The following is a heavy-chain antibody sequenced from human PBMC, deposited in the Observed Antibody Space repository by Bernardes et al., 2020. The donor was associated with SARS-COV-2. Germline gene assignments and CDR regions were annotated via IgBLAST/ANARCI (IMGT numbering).Heavy chain of an antibody. Sequence: ASVKVSCETSGYTFTSYGISWVRQAPGQGPEWMGWISTLDGDTHYAQKFQGRVTLTTDESTSTAYLDLTNLRSDDTAVYYCARQMLRFRFNLPPQGYALDVWGQGTTIIVSS. D-gene: IGHD2-8*01. CDR3: ARQMLRFRFNLPPQGYALDV. CDR1: GYTFTSYG. CDR2: ISTLDGDT. J-gene: IGHJ6*02. V-gene: IGHV1-18*01.